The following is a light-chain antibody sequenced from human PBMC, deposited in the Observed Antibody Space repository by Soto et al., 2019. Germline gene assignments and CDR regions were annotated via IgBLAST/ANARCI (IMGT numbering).Light chain of an antibody. V-gene: IGKV1-5*01. CDR3: QQYNDNSPWT. CDR2: DAS. CDR1: QSITSW. J-gene: IGKJ1*01. Sequence: DIQMTQSPSTLSASVGARVTITCRASQSITSWLAWYQQKPGKAPNLLIYDASNSENGVPSRFSGSGSGTEFTLTISSLQPDDFATYYCQQYNDNSPWTFGQGTKV.